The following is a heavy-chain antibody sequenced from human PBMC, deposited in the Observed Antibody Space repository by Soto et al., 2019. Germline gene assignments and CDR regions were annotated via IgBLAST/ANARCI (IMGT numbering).Heavy chain of an antibody. D-gene: IGHD3-10*01. J-gene: IGHJ6*02. Sequence: PVGSLRLSCAASGFTFSSYAMSWVRQAPGKGLEWVSAISGSGGSTYYADSVKGRFTISRDNSKNTLYLQMNSLRAEDTAVYYCAKDSSGSGAVYYYYYGMDVWGQGTTVTVS. CDR3: AKDSSGSGAVYYYYYGMDV. CDR1: GFTFSSYA. CDR2: ISGSGGST. V-gene: IGHV3-23*01.